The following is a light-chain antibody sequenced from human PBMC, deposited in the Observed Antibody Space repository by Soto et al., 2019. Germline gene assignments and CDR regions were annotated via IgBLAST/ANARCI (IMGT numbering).Light chain of an antibody. CDR3: QQYYSYPRT. CDR1: QGISSY. Sequence: QGPSSFSASTGDRVTITCRASQGISSYLAWYQQKPGKAPKLLIYAASTLQSGVPSRFSGSGSGTDFTLTISCLQSEDFATYYCQQYYSYPRTFGQGTKVEIK. J-gene: IGKJ1*01. CDR2: AAS. V-gene: IGKV1-8*01.